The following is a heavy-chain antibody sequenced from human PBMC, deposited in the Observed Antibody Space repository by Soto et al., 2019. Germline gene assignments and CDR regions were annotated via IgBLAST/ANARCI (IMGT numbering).Heavy chain of an antibody. V-gene: IGHV3-33*01. J-gene: IGHJ6*02. Sequence: QVQLVESGGGVVQPGRSLRLSCAASGFTFSSYGMHWVRQAPGKGLEWVAVIWYDGSNKYYADSVKGRFTISRDNSKNTLYLQMNSLRAEDTAVYYCARGVIDATTVTNYYYYGMDVWGQGTTVTVSS. CDR2: IWYDGSNK. CDR1: GFTFSSYG. CDR3: ARGVIDATTVTNYYYYGMDV. D-gene: IGHD4-17*01.